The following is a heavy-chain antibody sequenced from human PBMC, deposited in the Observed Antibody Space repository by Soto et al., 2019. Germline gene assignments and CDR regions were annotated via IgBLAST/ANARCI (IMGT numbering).Heavy chain of an antibody. CDR3: ARDFGYRNALRRYYYGMDV. CDR2: INSDGSST. D-gene: IGHD4-4*01. CDR1: GFTFSSYA. V-gene: IGHV3-74*01. J-gene: IGHJ6*02. Sequence: GGSLRLSCAASGFTFSSYALHWVRQAPGKGLVWVSRINSDGSSTSYADSVKGRFTISRDNAKNTLYLQMNSLRAEDTAVYYCARDFGYRNALRRYYYGMDVWGQGTTVTVSS.